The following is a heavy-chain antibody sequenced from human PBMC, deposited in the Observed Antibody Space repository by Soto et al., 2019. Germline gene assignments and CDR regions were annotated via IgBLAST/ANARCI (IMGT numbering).Heavy chain of an antibody. D-gene: IGHD3-22*01. Sequence: SETLSLTCTVSGGSINNYYWSWIRQPPGKGLEWIGYIYYSGSTNYNPSLKSRVTISVDTSKNQFSPKLSSVTAADTAVYYCARSYYDSSGSFDYWGQGTLVTVSS. CDR2: IYYSGST. CDR3: ARSYYDSSGSFDY. CDR1: GGSINNYY. V-gene: IGHV4-59*01. J-gene: IGHJ4*02.